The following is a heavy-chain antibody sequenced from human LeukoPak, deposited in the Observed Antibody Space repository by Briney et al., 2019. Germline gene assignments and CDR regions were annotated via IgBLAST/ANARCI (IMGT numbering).Heavy chain of an antibody. V-gene: IGHV3-21*01. Sequence: KSGGSLRLSCAASGFTFSSYSMNWVRQAPGKGLEWVSSISSSSSYIYYADSVKGRFTISRDNAKNSLYLQMNSLRAEDTAVYYCAQIEYYYDTPQVQYWGQGTLVTVSS. CDR3: AQIEYYYDTPQVQY. J-gene: IGHJ4*02. D-gene: IGHD3-22*01. CDR1: GFTFSSYS. CDR2: ISSSSSYI.